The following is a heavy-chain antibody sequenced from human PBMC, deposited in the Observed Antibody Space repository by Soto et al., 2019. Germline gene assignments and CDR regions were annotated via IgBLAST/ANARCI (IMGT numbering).Heavy chain of an antibody. J-gene: IGHJ4*02. V-gene: IGHV3-30-3*01. CDR1: GFTFSSYA. D-gene: IGHD2-2*01. CDR3: ARDNGRGIVVVPAAPSSLFDY. Sequence: PGGSLRLSCAASGFTFSSYAMHWVRQAPGKGLEWVAVISYDGSNKYYADSVKGRFTISRDNSKNTLYLQMNSLRAEDTAVYYCARDNGRGIVVVPAAPSSLFDYWGQGTLVTVFS. CDR2: ISYDGSNK.